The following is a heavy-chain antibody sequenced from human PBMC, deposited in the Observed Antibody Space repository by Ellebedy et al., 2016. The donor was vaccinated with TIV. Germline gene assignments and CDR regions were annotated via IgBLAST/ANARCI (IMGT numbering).Heavy chain of an antibody. CDR1: GFTFSSYA. J-gene: IGHJ4*02. V-gene: IGHV3-23*01. Sequence: GGSLRLSXAASGFTFSSYAMSWVRQAPGKGLEWVSAISGSGGSTYYADSVKGRFTISRDNAKNSLYLQMNSLRAEDTAVYYCARDIGGFFDYWGQGTLVTVSS. D-gene: IGHD1-26*01. CDR2: ISGSGGST. CDR3: ARDIGGFFDY.